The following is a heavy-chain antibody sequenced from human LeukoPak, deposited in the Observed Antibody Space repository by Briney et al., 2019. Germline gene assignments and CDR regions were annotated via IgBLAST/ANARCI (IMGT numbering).Heavy chain of an antibody. CDR2: IYSGGST. V-gene: IGHV3-66*01. D-gene: IGHD1-26*01. J-gene: IGHJ4*02. Sequence: GGSRRLSCAASGLTVSSSHMTWVRQAPGKGLECVSLIYSGGSTYYSDPVKGRFTISRDNSKNTLYLHMNSLRAEDTAVYYCARAVGATHFDYWGRGTQVTVSS. CDR1: GLTVSSSH. CDR3: ARAVGATHFDY.